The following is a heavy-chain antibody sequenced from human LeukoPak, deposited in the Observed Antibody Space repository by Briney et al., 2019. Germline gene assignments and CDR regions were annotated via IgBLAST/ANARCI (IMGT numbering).Heavy chain of an antibody. CDR2: ISAYNGNT. D-gene: IGHD3-10*01. Sequence: GAVKVSCKDCGYTFTSYGSSGVRQAPGRGREWMGWISAYNGNTNYAQKLQRRLNMTTDTSTSTDYTELRSLRSDDTAVYYCSRVLLSNMVRGGIYDYCGQGTLATVSS. CDR3: SRVLLSNMVRGGIYDY. J-gene: IGHJ4*02. CDR1: GYTFTSYG. V-gene: IGHV1-18*01.